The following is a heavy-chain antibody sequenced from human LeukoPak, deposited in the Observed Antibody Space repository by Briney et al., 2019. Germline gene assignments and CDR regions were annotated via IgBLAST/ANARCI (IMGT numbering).Heavy chain of an antibody. CDR3: ARDLPGIGY. D-gene: IGHD1-14*01. Sequence: GGSLRLSCAASGFTFSSCSMSWVRQAPGKGLEWVSSISSSSSYIYYADSVKGRFTISRDNAKNSLYLQMNSLRAEDTAVYYCARDLPGIGYWGQGTLVTVSS. J-gene: IGHJ4*02. V-gene: IGHV3-21*01. CDR2: ISSSSSYI. CDR1: GFTFSSCS.